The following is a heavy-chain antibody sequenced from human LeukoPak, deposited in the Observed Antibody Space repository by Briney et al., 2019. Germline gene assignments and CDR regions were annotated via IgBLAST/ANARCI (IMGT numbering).Heavy chain of an antibody. CDR2: ISYDGSNE. Sequence: GGSLRLSCAASGFTFSSYDMHWVRQAPAKGLEWVAVISYDGSNEYYADSVKGRFTIFRDTSKNTLYLQMNSLRAEDTAVYYCARDLRWNFDYWGQGTLVTVSS. V-gene: IGHV3-30-3*01. CDR1: GFTFSSYD. CDR3: ARDLRWNFDY. D-gene: IGHD4-23*01. J-gene: IGHJ4*02.